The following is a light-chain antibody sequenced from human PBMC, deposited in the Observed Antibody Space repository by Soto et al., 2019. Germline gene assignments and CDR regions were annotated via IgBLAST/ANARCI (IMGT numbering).Light chain of an antibody. CDR2: TNN. J-gene: IGLJ2*01. CDR1: NSNIGSNY. V-gene: IGLV1-47*01. Sequence: QSVLTQPPSASGTPGQRVTISCSGRNSNIGSNYVYWYQQVPGTAPKLLIYTNNQRPSGVPDRFSGSKSATSASLAIGGLRSEDEADYYCSSYTSSSTLVVFGGGTKLTVL. CDR3: SSYTSSSTLVV.